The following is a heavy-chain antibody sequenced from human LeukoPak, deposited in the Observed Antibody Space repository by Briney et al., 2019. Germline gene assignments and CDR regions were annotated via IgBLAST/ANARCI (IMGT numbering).Heavy chain of an antibody. CDR1: GGSISSGDYY. V-gene: IGHV4-30-4*01. CDR3: ACEDYHYYYGMDV. J-gene: IGHJ6*02. Sequence: SETLSLTCTVSGGSISSGDYYWSWIRQPPGKGLEWIGYIYYSGSTYYNPSLKSRVTISVDTSKNQFSLKLSSMTAADTAVYYCACEDYHYYYGMDVWGQGTTVTVSS. CDR2: IYYSGST.